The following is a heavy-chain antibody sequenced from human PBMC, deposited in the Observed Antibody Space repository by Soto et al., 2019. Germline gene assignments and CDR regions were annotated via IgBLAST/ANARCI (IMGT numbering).Heavy chain of an antibody. Sequence: GGSLRLSCAASGFTFRSFTMNWVRQAPGKGLEWVSTISSNSAYIYYTDALRGRFTISRDNAKNSLHLQMNRLRAEDTAVYYCTRDASRESSARGWFDPWGRGTLVTSPQ. D-gene: IGHD6-25*01. CDR1: GFTFRSFT. V-gene: IGHV3-21*01. J-gene: IGHJ5*02. CDR3: TRDASRESSARGWFDP. CDR2: ISSNSAYI.